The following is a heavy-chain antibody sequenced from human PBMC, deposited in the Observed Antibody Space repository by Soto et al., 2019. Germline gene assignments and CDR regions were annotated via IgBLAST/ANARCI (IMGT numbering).Heavy chain of an antibody. J-gene: IGHJ2*01. Sequence: QVQLVESGGGVVQPGRSLRLSCAASGFTFSSYAMHWVRQAPGKGLEWVAVISYDGSNKYYTDSVKGRFTISRDNSKNALDLQKNSLRAEDTAVYYCARPLWSNDDNWGDFDLWGRGALVTVSS. V-gene: IGHV3-30-3*01. CDR3: ARPLWSNDDNWGDFDL. CDR2: ISYDGSNK. CDR1: GFTFSSYA. D-gene: IGHD3-16*01.